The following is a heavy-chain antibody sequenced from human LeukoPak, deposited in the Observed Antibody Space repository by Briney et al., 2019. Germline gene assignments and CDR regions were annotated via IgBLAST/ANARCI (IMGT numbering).Heavy chain of an antibody. Sequence: PGESLKISCKGSGYSLTSYWIAWVRQTPGKGLEWMGIIYPGDSDTRYSPSFQGQVTISADKSIGTAYLQWNSLKASDTAMYYCARHTSSSTDHWGQGTLVTVSS. CDR1: GYSLTSYW. CDR2: IYPGDSDT. J-gene: IGHJ4*02. V-gene: IGHV5-51*01. CDR3: ARHTSSSTDH.